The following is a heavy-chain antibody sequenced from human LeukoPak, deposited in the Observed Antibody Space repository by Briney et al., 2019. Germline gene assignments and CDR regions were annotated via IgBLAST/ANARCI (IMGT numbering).Heavy chain of an antibody. D-gene: IGHD3-22*01. CDR3: ASSYYYDSSGYYYFDY. V-gene: IGHV4-39*01. J-gene: IGHJ4*02. Sequence: PSETLSLTCTAAGGSISSSSYYWGWIRPPPGKGLEWIGSIYYSGSTYYNPSLKSRVTISVDTSKNQFSLKLSSVTAADTAVYYCASSYYYDSSGYYYFDYWGQGTLVTVSS. CDR2: IYYSGST. CDR1: GGSISSSSYY.